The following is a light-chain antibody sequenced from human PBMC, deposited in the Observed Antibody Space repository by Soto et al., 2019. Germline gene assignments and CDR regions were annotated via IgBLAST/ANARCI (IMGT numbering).Light chain of an antibody. CDR3: YSAADPSRRV. Sequence: SYELEHPSSVSVSPGQTARITCSGDALQKKYVRWVQQKPGQAPVLVIYKDSERPAGLPERFSGSSSGTTVTLTISGAQVEDEADYCCYSAADPSRRVFGGGAKLTVL. CDR1: ALQKKY. V-gene: IGLV3-27*01. J-gene: IGLJ3*02. CDR2: KDS.